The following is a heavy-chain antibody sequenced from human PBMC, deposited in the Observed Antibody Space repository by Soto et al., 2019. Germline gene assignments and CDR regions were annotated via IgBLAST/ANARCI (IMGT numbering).Heavy chain of an antibody. Sequence: SETLSLTCAVYGGSFSGYYWSWIRQPSGKGLEWIGEINHSGSTNYNPSLKSRVTISVDTSKNQFSLKLSSVTAADTAVYYCARGPYSDPWGQGTLVTVSS. J-gene: IGHJ5*02. CDR2: INHSGST. V-gene: IGHV4-34*01. CDR1: GGSFSGYY. D-gene: IGHD1-26*01. CDR3: ARGPYSDP.